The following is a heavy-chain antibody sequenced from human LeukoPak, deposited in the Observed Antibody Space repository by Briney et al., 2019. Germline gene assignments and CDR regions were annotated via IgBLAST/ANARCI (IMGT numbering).Heavy chain of an antibody. J-gene: IGHJ4*02. CDR2: VADSGQTT. CDR3: AKDKGAVTGTFDY. D-gene: IGHD1-14*01. Sequence: PGGSLRLSCAASGFTFTRYAMSWVRQAPGKGLEWVSSVADSGQTTSYADSVKGRFTISRDNSKNTLYLQMNSLRAEDTAVYYCAKDKGAVTGTFDYWGQGTLVTVFS. CDR1: GFTFTRYA. V-gene: IGHV3-23*01.